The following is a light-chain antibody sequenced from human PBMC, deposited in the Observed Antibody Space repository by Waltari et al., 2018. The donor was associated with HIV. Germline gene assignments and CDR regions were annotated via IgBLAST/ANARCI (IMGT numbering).Light chain of an antibody. CDR3: LEATKFPRT. CDR1: QSLVHSNGNTY. V-gene: IGKV2-24*01. J-gene: IGKJ1*01. CDR2: KVS. Sequence: IVMTQTPLPSPVTLGQPASISCRSRQSLVHSNGNTYLSWVHQRPGQPPRLLIYKVSNRFSGVPDRFSGSGAGTDFTLKISRVEAEDVGIYFCLEATKFPRTFGQGTKVEIK.